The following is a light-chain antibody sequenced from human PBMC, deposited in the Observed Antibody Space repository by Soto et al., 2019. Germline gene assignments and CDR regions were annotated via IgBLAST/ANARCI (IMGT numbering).Light chain of an antibody. J-gene: IGKJ2*01. CDR1: QSIGSY. CDR3: QQSSIAPRT. Sequence: DIQMTQSPSSLSASVGDRVTITCRVSQSIGSYLSWYQQKAGKAPKLVIYNASSLQSGVPSRFSGSGSGTDFTLTISSLQPEDFATYYCQQSSIAPRTFGQGTKVDIK. V-gene: IGKV1-39*01. CDR2: NAS.